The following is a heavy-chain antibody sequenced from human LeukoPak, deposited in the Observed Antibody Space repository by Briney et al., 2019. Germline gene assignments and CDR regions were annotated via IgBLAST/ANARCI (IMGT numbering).Heavy chain of an antibody. D-gene: IGHD3-22*01. J-gene: IGHJ4*02. V-gene: IGHV3-9*01. Sequence: GGSLRLSCAASGFTFDDYAMHWVRQAPGKGLEWVSGISWNSGSIGYADSVKGRFTISRDNAKNSLYLQMNSLRAEDTAVYYCARDLESHYYDSSGFDYWGQGTLVTVSS. CDR1: GFTFDDYA. CDR2: ISWNSGSI. CDR3: ARDLESHYYDSSGFDY.